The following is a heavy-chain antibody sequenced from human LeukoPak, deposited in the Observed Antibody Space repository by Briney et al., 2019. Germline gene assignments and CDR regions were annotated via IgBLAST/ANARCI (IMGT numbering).Heavy chain of an antibody. V-gene: IGHV1-3*01. CDR2: INAGNGDT. Sequence: ASVKVSCKASGYTFTDYAIHWVRQAPGQRLEWMGWINAGNGDTKYSQKFQGRVTITRDTSASIVYMELSSLISEDTALYSCARGSTSDWPFDHWGQGTRVTVSS. CDR1: GYTFTDYA. D-gene: IGHD2-2*01. CDR3: ARGSTSDWPFDH. J-gene: IGHJ4*02.